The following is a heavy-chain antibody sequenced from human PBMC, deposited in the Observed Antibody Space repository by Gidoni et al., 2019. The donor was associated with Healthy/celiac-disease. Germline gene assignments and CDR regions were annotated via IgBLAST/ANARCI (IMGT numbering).Heavy chain of an antibody. CDR1: GYTFTGYS. D-gene: IGHD5-12*01. CDR2: INPNSGGT. Sequence: QVQLVQSGAEVKKPGASVKVSCKASGYTFTGYSMHWVRQAPGQGLEWMGWINPNSGGTNYAQKFQGWVTMTRDTSISTAYMELSRLRSDDTAVYYCARDGRGYSGFPYYYYYMDVWGKGTTVTVSS. CDR3: ARDGRGYSGFPYYYYYMDV. J-gene: IGHJ6*03. V-gene: IGHV1-2*04.